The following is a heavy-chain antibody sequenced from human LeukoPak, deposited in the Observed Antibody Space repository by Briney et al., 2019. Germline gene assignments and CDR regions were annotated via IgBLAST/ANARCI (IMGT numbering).Heavy chain of an antibody. D-gene: IGHD2-2*01. CDR1: GGSISSGGYY. Sequence: SQTLSLTCTVSGGSISSGGYYWSWIRQHPGKGLEWIGYIYYSGSTYYNPSLKSRVTISVDTSKNQFSLKLSSVTAADTAVYYCARANGLVYYYYYYGMDVWGQGTTVTVSS. CDR3: ARANGLVYYYYYYGMDV. CDR2: IYYSGST. J-gene: IGHJ6*02. V-gene: IGHV4-31*03.